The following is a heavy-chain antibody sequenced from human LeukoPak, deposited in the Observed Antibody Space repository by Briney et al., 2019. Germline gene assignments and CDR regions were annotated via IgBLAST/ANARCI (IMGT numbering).Heavy chain of an antibody. Sequence: GGSLRLSCAASGFTVSSNYMSWVRQAPGKGLEWVSAISGSGGSTYYADSVKGRFTISRDNSKNTLYLQMNSLRAEDTAVYYCAKVLGILWFGGRNWFDPWGQGTLVTVSS. CDR1: GFTVSSNY. D-gene: IGHD3-10*01. V-gene: IGHV3-23*01. CDR2: ISGSGGST. CDR3: AKVLGILWFGGRNWFDP. J-gene: IGHJ5*02.